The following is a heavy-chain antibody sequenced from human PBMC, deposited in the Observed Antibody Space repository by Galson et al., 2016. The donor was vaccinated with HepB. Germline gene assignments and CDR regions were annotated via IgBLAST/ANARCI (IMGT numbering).Heavy chain of an antibody. CDR1: GFTLSNYD. V-gene: IGHV3-23*01. CDR3: AKVYSGDGSSWPYYYYYGLDV. J-gene: IGHJ6*04. D-gene: IGHD6-13*01. CDR2: IKASDDTT. Sequence: SLRLSCAASGFTLSNYDTNWVRQAPGKGLEWVSDIKASDDTTHYADSVKGRFTISRDSYRNTVYLQMNSLKAEDTAVYFCAKVYSGDGSSWPYYYYYGLDVWGKGTTVTVSS.